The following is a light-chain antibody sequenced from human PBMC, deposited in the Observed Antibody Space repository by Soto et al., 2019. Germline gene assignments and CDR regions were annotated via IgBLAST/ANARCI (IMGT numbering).Light chain of an antibody. V-gene: IGKV3-20*01. J-gene: IGKJ1*01. CDR2: DAS. Sequence: EVVLTQSPATLSLSPGERATLSCRASQSVDTYLAWYQQKPGQPPRLLIYDASNRATGIPARFSGSGSGTDFTLTISRLEPEDFAVYYCQQYGSSPWTFGQGTKVEIK. CDR3: QQYGSSPWT. CDR1: QSVDTY.